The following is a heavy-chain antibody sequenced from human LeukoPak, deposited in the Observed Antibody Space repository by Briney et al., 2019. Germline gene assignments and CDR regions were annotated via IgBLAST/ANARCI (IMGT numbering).Heavy chain of an antibody. CDR1: GFTFSTYA. CDR3: ARDNSGYFDY. Sequence: PGRSLRLSCAASGFTFSTYAMHWVRQAPGKGLEWVAVIWYDGSNQYYADSVKGRFTISRDNSKNTLYLQMNSLRAEDTAVYYCARDNSGYFDYWGQGTLVTVSS. J-gene: IGHJ4*02. D-gene: IGHD4-23*01. CDR2: IWYDGSNQ. V-gene: IGHV3-33*01.